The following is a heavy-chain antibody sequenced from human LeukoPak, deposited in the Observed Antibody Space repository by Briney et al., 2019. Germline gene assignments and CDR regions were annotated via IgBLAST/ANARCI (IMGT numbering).Heavy chain of an antibody. CDR3: ARGLEWLDY. J-gene: IGHJ4*02. Sequence: TGGSLRLSCAASGFTFSNYWMTWVRQAPGKGMEWVANMNKDGSERYYVDSVKGRFTISRDNAKKSLYLQMNSLRAEDTALYYCARGLEWLDYWGQGTLVTVSS. CDR1: GFTFSNYW. CDR2: MNKDGSER. V-gene: IGHV3-7*05. D-gene: IGHD3-3*01.